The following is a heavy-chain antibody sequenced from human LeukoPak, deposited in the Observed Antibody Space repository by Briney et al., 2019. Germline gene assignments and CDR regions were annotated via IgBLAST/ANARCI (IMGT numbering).Heavy chain of an antibody. CDR2: IYYSGST. V-gene: IGHV4-39*01. J-gene: IGHJ3*02. CDR1: GASISSLTYY. Sequence: PSETLSLTCTVSGASISSLTYYWGWIRQPPGKGLQWMGTIYYSGSTYYNPSLKSRVTISVDTSKNQFSLKLSSMTAADTAIYYCARHQMTTRAFDIWGQGTVVTVSS. D-gene: IGHD4-17*01. CDR3: ARHQMTTRAFDI.